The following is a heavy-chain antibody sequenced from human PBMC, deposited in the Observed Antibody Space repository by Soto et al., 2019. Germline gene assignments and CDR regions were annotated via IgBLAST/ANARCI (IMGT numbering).Heavy chain of an antibody. CDR2: ISAYNGNT. V-gene: IGHV1-18*01. J-gene: IGHJ4*02. Sequence: QVQLVQSGAEVKKPGASVKVSCKASGYTFTSYGISWVRQAPGQGLEWMGWISAYNGNTNYAQKLQGRVTMTTDTSTSTDYMELRSLRSDDTAVYYCARDSGRRYSYGSFDYWGQGTLVTVSS. D-gene: IGHD5-18*01. CDR3: ARDSGRRYSYGSFDY. CDR1: GYTFTSYG.